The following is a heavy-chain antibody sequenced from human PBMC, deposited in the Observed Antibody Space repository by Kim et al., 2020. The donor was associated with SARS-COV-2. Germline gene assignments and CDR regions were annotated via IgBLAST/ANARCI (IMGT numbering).Heavy chain of an antibody. D-gene: IGHD3-10*01. Sequence: YYADSVKGRFTISRDNSKSTLYLQMNSLRAEDTAVYYCARETIWFGDMDVWGQGTTVTVSS. CDR3: ARETIWFGDMDV. V-gene: IGHV3-66*01. J-gene: IGHJ6*02.